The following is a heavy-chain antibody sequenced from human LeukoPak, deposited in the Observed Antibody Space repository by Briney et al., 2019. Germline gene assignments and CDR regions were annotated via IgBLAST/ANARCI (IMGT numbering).Heavy chain of an antibody. CDR1: GFTFTSSA. CDR2: IVVGSGNT. Sequence: SVKVSCKASGFTFTSSAMQWVRQARGQRLEWIGWIVVGSGNTNYAQKFQERVTITRDMSTGTAYMELSSLRSEDTAVYYCASPRAYDSRDLDYWGQGTLVTVSS. D-gene: IGHD5-12*01. V-gene: IGHV1-58*02. J-gene: IGHJ4*02. CDR3: ASPRAYDSRDLDY.